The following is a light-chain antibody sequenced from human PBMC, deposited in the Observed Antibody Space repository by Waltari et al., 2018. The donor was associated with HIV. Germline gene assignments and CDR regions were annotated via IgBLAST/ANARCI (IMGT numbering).Light chain of an antibody. J-gene: IGLJ3*02. CDR2: QDD. CDR3: RAWDSSAVV. CDR1: KLGDKY. V-gene: IGLV3-1*01. Sequence: SYDLSQPPSVSVSPGQTASITCSGDKLGDKYVSWYQQYPGQSPVLVIYQDDRRPSGIPELFSGSNSGTTATLTIGGTQTMDEADYYCRAWDSSAVVFGRGTKLTVL.